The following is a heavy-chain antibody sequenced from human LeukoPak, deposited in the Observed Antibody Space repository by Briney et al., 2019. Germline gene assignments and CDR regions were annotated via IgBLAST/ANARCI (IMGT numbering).Heavy chain of an antibody. CDR3: AAVRYYYDSSGYFP. J-gene: IGHJ5*02. Sequence: GTSVKVSCKASGFTFTSSAMQWVRQARGQRLEWIGLIVVGSGNTNYAQKFQERVTITRDMSTSTAYMELSSLRSEDTAVYYCAAVRYYYDSSGYFPWGQGTLVTVSS. D-gene: IGHD3-22*01. CDR2: IVVGSGNT. V-gene: IGHV1-58*02. CDR1: GFTFTSSA.